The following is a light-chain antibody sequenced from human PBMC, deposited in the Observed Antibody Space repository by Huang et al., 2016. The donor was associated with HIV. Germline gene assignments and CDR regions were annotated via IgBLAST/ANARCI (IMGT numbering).Light chain of an antibody. CDR1: QSVSSY. J-gene: IGKJ4*01. Sequence: EIVLTQSPATLYLSPGERATLSCRASQSVSSYLAWYQQKPGQAPRLLIYDASNRATGIPARCSGSGSGTDFTLTISSLEPEDFAVYYCQQRSNWPPLTFGGGTKVEIK. CDR3: QQRSNWPPLT. CDR2: DAS. V-gene: IGKV3-11*01.